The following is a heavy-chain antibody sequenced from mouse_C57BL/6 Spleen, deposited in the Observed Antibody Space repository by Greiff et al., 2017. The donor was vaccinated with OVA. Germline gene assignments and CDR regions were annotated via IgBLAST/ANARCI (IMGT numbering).Heavy chain of an antibody. V-gene: IGHV5-4*01. Sequence: EVQGVESGGGLVKPGGSLKLSCAASGFTFSSYAMSWVRQTPEKRLEWVATISDGGSYTYYPDNVKGRFTISRDNAKNNLYLQMSHLKSEDTAMYYCARDRDDGYQSLYWYFDVWGTGTTVTVSS. CDR3: ARDRDDGYQSLYWYFDV. CDR1: GFTFSSYA. D-gene: IGHD2-3*01. J-gene: IGHJ1*03. CDR2: ISDGGSYT.